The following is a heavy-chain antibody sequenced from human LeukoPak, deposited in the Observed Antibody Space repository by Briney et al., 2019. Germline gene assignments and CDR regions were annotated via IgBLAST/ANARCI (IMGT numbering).Heavy chain of an antibody. CDR2: ISSSSSYI. J-gene: IGHJ4*02. D-gene: IGHD5-18*01. CDR1: GFTCSSYS. V-gene: IGHV3-21*01. Sequence: GGSLRLSCAASGFTCSSYSMNWVRQALGKGLEWVSSISSSSSYIYYADSVKSRFTISRDNAKNSLYLQMNSLRAEDTAVYYCARDTAMVPILDYWGQGTLVTVSS. CDR3: ARDTAMVPILDY.